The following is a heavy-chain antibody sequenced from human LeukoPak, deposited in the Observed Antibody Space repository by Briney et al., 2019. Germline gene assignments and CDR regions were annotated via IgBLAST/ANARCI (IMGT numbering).Heavy chain of an antibody. V-gene: IGHV3-30*01. CDR3: ARDTPVGSSEFDY. D-gene: IGHD6-6*01. CDR2: IPYDGSNK. J-gene: IGHJ4*02. CDR1: GFTFSSYA. Sequence: GGSLRLSCAASGFTFSSYAMHWVRQAPGKGLEWVAVIPYDGSNKYYADSVKGRFTISRANSKNTLYLQMNSLRAEDTAVYYCARDTPVGSSEFDYWGQGTLVTVSS.